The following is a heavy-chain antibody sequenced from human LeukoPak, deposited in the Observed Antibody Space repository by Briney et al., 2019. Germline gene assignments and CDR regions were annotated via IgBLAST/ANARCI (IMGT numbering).Heavy chain of an antibody. D-gene: IGHD5-18*01. CDR3: AKEASRGSSFAYTPIEKPYYLDY. CDR1: GFTFSSYA. CDR2: ISYDGSNK. Sequence: GGSLRLSCAASGFTFSSYAMHWVRQAPGKGLEWVAVISYDGSNKYYADSVKGRFTISRDNSKNTLYLQMNSLRAEDTAVYYCAKEASRGSSFAYTPIEKPYYLDYWGQGTLVTVSS. J-gene: IGHJ4*02. V-gene: IGHV3-30*04.